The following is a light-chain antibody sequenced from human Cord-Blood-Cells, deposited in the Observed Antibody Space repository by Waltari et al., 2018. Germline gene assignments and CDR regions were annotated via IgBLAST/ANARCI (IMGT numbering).Light chain of an antibody. CDR1: QSVSSY. V-gene: IGKV3-11*01. CDR3: QQRSNWPLT. J-gene: IGKJ4*01. Sequence: IVLTQPPATLSLSPGERAPLSCRASQSVSSYLAWYQQKPGQAPRLLIYDASNRATGIPARFSGSGSGTDFTLTISSLEPEDFAVYYCQQRSNWPLTFGGGTKVEIK. CDR2: DAS.